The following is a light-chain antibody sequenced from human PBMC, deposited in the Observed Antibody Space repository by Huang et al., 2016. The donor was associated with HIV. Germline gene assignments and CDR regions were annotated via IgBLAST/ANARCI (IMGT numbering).Light chain of an antibody. J-gene: IGKJ2*01. CDR3: QQRRNWPPYT. Sequence: EVVLTQSPATLSLSPGKRATLSCRASQGVSSSFAWYQQKPGQAPRLLIYAASVRATGIPARFSGSASGTDFTLTISSLEPEDFAVYYCQQRRNWPPYTFGQGTKLEIK. CDR1: QGVSSS. V-gene: IGKV3-11*01. CDR2: AAS.